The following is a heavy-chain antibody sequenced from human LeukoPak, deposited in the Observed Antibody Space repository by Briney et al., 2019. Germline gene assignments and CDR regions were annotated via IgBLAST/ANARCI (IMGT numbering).Heavy chain of an antibody. V-gene: IGHV4-31*03. CDR2: IYYSGST. D-gene: IGHD3-22*01. CDR1: GGSISSGGYY. CDR3: ARHCPYYYDSSGYVRPFDY. J-gene: IGHJ4*02. Sequence: SETLSLTCTVSGGSISSGGYYWSWIRQHPGKGLEWIGYIYYSGSTYYNPSLKSRATISVDTSKNRFSLKLSSVTAADTTVYYCARHCPYYYDSSGYVRPFDYWGQGTLVTVSS.